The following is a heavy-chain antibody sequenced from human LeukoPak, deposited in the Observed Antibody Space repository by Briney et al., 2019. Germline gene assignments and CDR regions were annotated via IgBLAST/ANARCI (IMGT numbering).Heavy chain of an antibody. CDR2: ISSSGSNI. CDR1: GFTFSSYE. V-gene: IGHV3-48*03. Sequence: GGSLRLSCAASGFTFSSYEMNWVRQAPGKGLEWVSYISSSGSNIYYADSVKGRFTISRANAKNSLYLQMNSLRAEDTAVYYCARDKRRIAAALGYFDYWGQGTLVTVSS. CDR3: ARDKRRIAAALGYFDY. J-gene: IGHJ4*02. D-gene: IGHD6-13*01.